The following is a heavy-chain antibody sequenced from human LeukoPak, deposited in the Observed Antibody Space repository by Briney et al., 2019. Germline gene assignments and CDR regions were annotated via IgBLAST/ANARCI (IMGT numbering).Heavy chain of an antibody. CDR2: IYYNGST. CDR1: GGSISSYY. CDR3: ARALGDGYNFGFDL. Sequence: SETLSLTCTVSGGSISSYYWSWIRQPPGKGLEWIGYIYYNGSTNHNPSLKSRVTISVDTSKNQFSLKLSSVTAADTAVYYCARALGDGYNFGFDLWGRRTVVADSS. J-gene: IGHJ2*01. V-gene: IGHV4-59*01. D-gene: IGHD5-24*01.